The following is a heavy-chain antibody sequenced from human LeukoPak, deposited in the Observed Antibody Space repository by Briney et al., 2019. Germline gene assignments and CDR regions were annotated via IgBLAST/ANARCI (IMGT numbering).Heavy chain of an antibody. CDR1: GGSFSGYY. CDR3: ARVMRAFDI. Sequence: SETLSLTCAVYGGSFSGYYWSWIRQPPGRGLEWIGEINHSGSTNYNPSLKSRVTISVDTSKNQFSLKLSSVTAADTAVYYCARVMRAFDIWGQGTMVTVSS. V-gene: IGHV4-34*01. CDR2: INHSGST. J-gene: IGHJ3*02.